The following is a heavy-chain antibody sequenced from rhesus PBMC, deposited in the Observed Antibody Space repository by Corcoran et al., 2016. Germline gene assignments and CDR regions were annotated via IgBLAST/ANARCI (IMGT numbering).Heavy chain of an antibody. D-gene: IGHD4-29*01. V-gene: IGHV3S5*01. CDR2: ISDTGGNT. J-gene: IGHJ4*01. CDR3: AKDHGGRYPED. Sequence: EVQLVETGGGLVQPGGSLKLSCTASGCTFRTYGMNWVRQAPGKGLEWVSTISDTGGNTYYADSVKGRFTISRDNSKNTLSLQMNSLRTEDTAVYFCAKDHGGRYPEDWGQGVLVTVSS. CDR1: GCTFRTYG.